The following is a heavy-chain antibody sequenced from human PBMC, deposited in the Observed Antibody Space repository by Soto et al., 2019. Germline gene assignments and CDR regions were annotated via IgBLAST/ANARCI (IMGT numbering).Heavy chain of an antibody. V-gene: IGHV4-39*01. CDR2: IYYSGYT. CDR3: ARHNGPLYVGYYYDMDV. D-gene: IGHD3-16*01. CDR1: DGNIRNLSYH. Sequence: TKTVADGNIRNLSYHWSRKSQPPGKGLEWIGSIYYSGYTYYNPSLKSRVTISVDTSKNQFSLKLSSVTAADTAVYYCARHNGPLYVGYYYDMDVWGQGTTVTVSS. J-gene: IGHJ6*02.